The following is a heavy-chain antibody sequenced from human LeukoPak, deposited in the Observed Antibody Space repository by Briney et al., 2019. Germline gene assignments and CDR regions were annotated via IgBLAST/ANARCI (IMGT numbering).Heavy chain of an antibody. CDR3: ARGSTYYGVGKTYYFDY. CDR2: IYYSGST. Sequence: SETLSLTCTVSGGSISSGSYYWGWIRQPPGKGLEWIGSIYYSGSTYYNPSLKSRVTISVDTSKNQFSLKLSSVTAADTAVYYCARGSTYYGVGKTYYFDYWGQGTLVTVSS. D-gene: IGHD4-17*01. V-gene: IGHV4-39*07. CDR1: GGSISSGSYY. J-gene: IGHJ4*02.